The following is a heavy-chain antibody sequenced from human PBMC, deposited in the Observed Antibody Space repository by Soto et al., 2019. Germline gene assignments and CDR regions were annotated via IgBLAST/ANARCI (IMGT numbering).Heavy chain of an antibody. Sequence: ASVKVSCKASGYTFTSYGISWVRQAPGQGLEWMGWISAYNGNTNYAQKLQGRVTMTTDTSTSTAYMELRSLRSDDTAVYYCARDHSSSWYPFSYYYVMDVWGQGTTVTVSS. CDR2: ISAYNGNT. CDR1: GYTFTSYG. J-gene: IGHJ6*02. CDR3: ARDHSSSWYPFSYYYVMDV. V-gene: IGHV1-18*04. D-gene: IGHD6-13*01.